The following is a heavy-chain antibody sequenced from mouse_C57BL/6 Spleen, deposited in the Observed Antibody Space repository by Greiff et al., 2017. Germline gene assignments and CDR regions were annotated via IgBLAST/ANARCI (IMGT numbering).Heavy chain of an antibody. Sequence: EVMLVESEGGLVQPGSSMKLSCTASGFTFSDYYMAWVRQVPEKGLEWVANINYDGSSTYYLDSLKSRFIISRDNAKNILYLQMSSLKSEDTATYYCARAYGSSTGGFAYWGQGTLVTVSA. CDR1: GFTFSDYY. V-gene: IGHV5-16*01. CDR2: INYDGSST. D-gene: IGHD1-1*01. J-gene: IGHJ3*01. CDR3: ARAYGSSTGGFAY.